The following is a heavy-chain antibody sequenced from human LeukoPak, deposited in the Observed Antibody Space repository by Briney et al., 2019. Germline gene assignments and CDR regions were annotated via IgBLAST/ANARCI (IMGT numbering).Heavy chain of an antibody. D-gene: IGHD6-6*01. V-gene: IGHV4-59*01. CDR3: AREGSSYYYYGMDV. Sequence: PSETPSLTCTVSGGSISSYYWSWIRQPPGKGLEWIGYIYYSGSTNYNPSLKSRVTISVDTSKNQFSLKLSSVTAADTAVYYCAREGSSYYYYGMDVWGQGTTVTVSS. CDR2: IYYSGST. CDR1: GGSISSYY. J-gene: IGHJ6*02.